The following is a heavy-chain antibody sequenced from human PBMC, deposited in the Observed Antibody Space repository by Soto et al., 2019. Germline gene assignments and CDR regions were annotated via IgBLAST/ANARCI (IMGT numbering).Heavy chain of an antibody. CDR2: IYYSGST. CDR1: GGSISSGGYY. D-gene: IGHD1-26*01. Sequence: PSETLSLTCTVSGGSISSGGYYWSWIRQHPGKGLEWIGYIYYSGSTYYNPSLKSRVTISVDTSKNQFSLKLSSVTAADTAVYYCARSHSGSYLAWWFDPWGQGTLVTVSS. J-gene: IGHJ5*02. CDR3: ARSHSGSYLAWWFDP. V-gene: IGHV4-31*03.